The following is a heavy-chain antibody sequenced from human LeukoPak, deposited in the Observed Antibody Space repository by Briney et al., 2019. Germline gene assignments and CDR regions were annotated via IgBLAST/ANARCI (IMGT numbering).Heavy chain of an antibody. D-gene: IGHD1-26*01. CDR2: IYSSGST. CDR3: AKSGGYGLIDY. V-gene: IGHV4-39*01. CDR1: GASVNGSPYY. Sequence: PSETLSLTCTVSGASVNGSPYYWGWIRQPPGKGLEWIGSIYSSGSTDYNASLQSRVTISIETSKNQISLRLNSVTAADTATYYCAKSGGYGLIDYWGQGTLVTVSS. J-gene: IGHJ4*02.